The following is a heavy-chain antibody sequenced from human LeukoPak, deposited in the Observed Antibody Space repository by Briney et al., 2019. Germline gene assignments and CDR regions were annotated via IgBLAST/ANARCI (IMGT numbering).Heavy chain of an antibody. CDR3: ARVAPPNDYGDYWGYFDY. J-gene: IGHJ4*02. V-gene: IGHV1-18*04. CDR2: ISAYNGNT. Sequence: ASVKVSCKASGYTFTSYGISWVRQAPGQGLEWMEWISAYNGNTNYAQKLQGRVTMTTDTSTSTAYMELRSLRSDDTAVYYCARVAPPNDYGDYWGYFDYWGQGTLVTVSS. D-gene: IGHD4-17*01. CDR1: GYTFTSYG.